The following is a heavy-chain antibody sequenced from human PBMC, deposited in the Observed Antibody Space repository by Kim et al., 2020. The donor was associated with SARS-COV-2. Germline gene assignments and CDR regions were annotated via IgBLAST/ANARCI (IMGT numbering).Heavy chain of an antibody. Sequence: GGSLRLSCAASGFTFSSYGMHWVRQAPGKGLEWVAVISYDGSNKYYADSVKGRFTISRDNSKNTLYLQMNSLRAEDTAVYYCAKDLISDEPLHDQTTDNWFDPWGQGTLVTVSS. CDR2: ISYDGSNK. CDR1: GFTFSSYG. J-gene: IGHJ5*02. D-gene: IGHD4-17*01. V-gene: IGHV3-30*18. CDR3: AKDLISDEPLHDQTTDNWFDP.